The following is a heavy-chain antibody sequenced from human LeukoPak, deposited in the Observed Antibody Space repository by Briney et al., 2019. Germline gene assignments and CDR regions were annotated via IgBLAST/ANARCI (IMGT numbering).Heavy chain of an antibody. CDR1: GGTFSSYA. D-gene: IGHD6-13*01. J-gene: IGHJ4*02. Sequence: ASVKVSCKASGGTFSSYAISWVRQATGQGLEWMGWMNPNSGNTGYAQKFQGRVTMTRNTSISTAYMELSSLRSEDTAVYYCARGRMGSSSWYWFDYWGQGTLVTVSS. CDR2: MNPNSGNT. CDR3: ARGRMGSSSWYWFDY. V-gene: IGHV1-8*02.